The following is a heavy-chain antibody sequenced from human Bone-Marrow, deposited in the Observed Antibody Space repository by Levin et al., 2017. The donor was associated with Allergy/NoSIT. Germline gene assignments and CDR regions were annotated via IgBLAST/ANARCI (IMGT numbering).Heavy chain of an antibody. CDR3: TAGNWFDP. CDR2: IIPMLTTA. V-gene: IGHV1-69*06. J-gene: IGHJ5*02. D-gene: IGHD3-10*01. CDR1: GATFNRSA. Sequence: SVKVSCKTSGATFNRSAISWVRQAPGQGLEWMGRIIPMLTTAAYAPKFKDKITISADTSTNTVYLDLSSLRGDDTAIYYCTAGNWFDPWGQGTLVTVSS.